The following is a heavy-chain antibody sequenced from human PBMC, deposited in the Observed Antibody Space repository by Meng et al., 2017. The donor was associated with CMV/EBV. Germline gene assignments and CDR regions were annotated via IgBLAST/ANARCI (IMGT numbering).Heavy chain of an antibody. J-gene: IGHJ4*02. CDR3: ARDNRRGGVDY. D-gene: IGHD3-3*01. CDR1: GGSLSRVNYS. Sequence: VQLQASGSGVVLPSTTLSLTCPVSGGSLSRVNYSWGWLGQPPGKGLEWIGYTYYSGRTYYNPSLKSRVTISVDTSKNQFSLKLSSVTAADTAVYYCARDNRRGGVDYWGQGTLVTVSS. CDR2: TYYSGRT. V-gene: IGHV4-30-4*08.